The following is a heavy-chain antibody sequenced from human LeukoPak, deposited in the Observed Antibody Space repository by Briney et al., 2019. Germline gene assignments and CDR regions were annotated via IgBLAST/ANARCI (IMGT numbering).Heavy chain of an antibody. CDR3: AQSIAVAGTLYFDL. Sequence: SETLSLTCTVSGGSISSSTDYWGWIRQSPGKGLEWIGSIYYSGSTYYNPSLKSRVTISVDTSKNQFSLKLSSVTAADTAVYYCAQSIAVAGTLYFDLWGRGTLVTVSS. D-gene: IGHD6-19*01. V-gene: IGHV4-39*07. CDR1: GGSISSSTDY. CDR2: IYYSGST. J-gene: IGHJ2*01.